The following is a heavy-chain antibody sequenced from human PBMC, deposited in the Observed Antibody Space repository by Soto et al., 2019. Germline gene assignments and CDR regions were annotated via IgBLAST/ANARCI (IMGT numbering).Heavy chain of an antibody. J-gene: IGHJ4*02. V-gene: IGHV1-3*01. CDR3: ARDSYYHSSSGYYVFDY. CDR2: INAGNGNT. Sequence: ASVKVSCKASGYTFTSYTMHWVRQAPGQRLEWMGWINAGNGNTKYSQKFQGRVTISRDTSARTAYMELSSLRPEDTAVYYCARDSYYHSSSGYYVFDYWGQGTLVTVSS. CDR1: GYTFTSYT. D-gene: IGHD3-22*01.